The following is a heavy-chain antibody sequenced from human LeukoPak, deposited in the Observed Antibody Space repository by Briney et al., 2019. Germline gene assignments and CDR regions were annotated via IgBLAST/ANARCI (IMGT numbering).Heavy chain of an antibody. D-gene: IGHD3-10*01. CDR2: ISSSGSTI. Sequence: GGSLRLSRAASGFTFSDYYMSWIRQAPGKGLEWVSYISSSGSTIYYADSVKGRFTISRDNAKNSLYLQMNSLRAEDTAVYYCARDRGARGYYGSESYYFDYWGQGTLVTVSS. V-gene: IGHV3-11*04. CDR3: ARDRGARGYYGSESYYFDY. CDR1: GFTFSDYY. J-gene: IGHJ4*02.